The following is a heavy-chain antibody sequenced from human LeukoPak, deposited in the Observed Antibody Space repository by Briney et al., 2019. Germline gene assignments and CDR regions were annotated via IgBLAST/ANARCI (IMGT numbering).Heavy chain of an antibody. V-gene: IGHV1-24*01. CDR1: GYTLTELS. Sequence: EASVKVSCKVSGYTLTELSMHWVRQAPGKGLEWMGGFDPEDGETIYAQKFQGRVAMTEDTSTDTAYMELSSLRSEDTAVYYCATVAPEDYYFDYWGQGTLVTVSS. D-gene: IGHD3/OR15-3a*01. CDR2: FDPEDGET. CDR3: ATVAPEDYYFDY. J-gene: IGHJ4*02.